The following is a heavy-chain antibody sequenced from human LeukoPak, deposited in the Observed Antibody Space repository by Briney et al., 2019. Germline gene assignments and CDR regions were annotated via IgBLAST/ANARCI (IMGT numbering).Heavy chain of an antibody. CDR2: VSGSGLDT. Sequence: PGGSLRLSCAASGFTFSSYAMSWVRQAPGKGLQWVSSVSGSGLDTHYADSVKGRFTVSRDNSKNTLYLQMDSLRAEDTAIYYCTKDRGPDYTPLGSATHVYWGQGALVSVSS. CDR3: TKDRGPDYTPLGSATHVY. J-gene: IGHJ4*02. V-gene: IGHV3-23*01. CDR1: GFTFSSYA. D-gene: IGHD4-4*01.